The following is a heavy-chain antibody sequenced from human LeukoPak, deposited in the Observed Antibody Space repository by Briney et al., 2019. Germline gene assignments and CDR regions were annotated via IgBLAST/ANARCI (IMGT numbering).Heavy chain of an antibody. Sequence: ASVKVFCKASGYTFTGYYMHWVRQAPGQGLEWMGWINPNSGGTNYAQKFQGRVTMTRDTSISTAYMELSRLRSDDTAVYYCARRLYDSSFVDYWGQGTLVTVSS. CDR3: ARRLYDSSFVDY. J-gene: IGHJ4*02. V-gene: IGHV1-2*02. CDR1: GYTFTGYY. D-gene: IGHD3-22*01. CDR2: INPNSGGT.